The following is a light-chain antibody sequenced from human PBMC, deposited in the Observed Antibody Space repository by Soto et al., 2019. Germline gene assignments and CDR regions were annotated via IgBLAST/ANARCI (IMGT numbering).Light chain of an antibody. V-gene: IGKV1-5*01. J-gene: IGKJ4*01. Sequence: DVHLTQSPSTLSASVGDRVTITCRAIHNITTWLAWYQQRPGEAPKVLISEASSLVSGVPSRFSGSGSGTEFTLTIISLQPDDFATYYCQPYSAYFGGGTKVEIK. CDR2: EAS. CDR1: HNITTW. CDR3: QPYSAY.